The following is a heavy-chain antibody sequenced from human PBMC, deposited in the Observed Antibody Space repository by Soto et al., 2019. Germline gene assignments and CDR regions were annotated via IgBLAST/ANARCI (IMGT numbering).Heavy chain of an antibody. CDR3: ARERITMVRGEYGMDV. J-gene: IGHJ6*02. D-gene: IGHD3-10*01. CDR1: GFTFSSYG. V-gene: IGHV3-33*01. CDR2: IWYDGSNK. Sequence: ESGGGVVQPGRSLRLSCAASGFTFSSYGMHWVRQAPGKGLEWVAVIWYDGSNKYYADSVKGRFTISRDNSKNTLYLQMNSLRAEDTAVYYCARERITMVRGEYGMDVWGQGTTVTVSS.